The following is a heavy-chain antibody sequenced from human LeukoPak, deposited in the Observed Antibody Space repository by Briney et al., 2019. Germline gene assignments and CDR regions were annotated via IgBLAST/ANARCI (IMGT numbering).Heavy chain of an antibody. CDR1: GFTFSSAW. Sequence: GGSLRLSCAVSGFTFSSAWMSWVRQAPGKGLEWVAHIRQDGSEKYYVDFVKGRVTISRDNAKNALYLQMNSLRVDDTAVYYCVRDHCTGAGCQGRDAFDKWGQGTMVIVSS. D-gene: IGHD2-8*02. CDR3: VRDHCTGAGCQGRDAFDK. J-gene: IGHJ3*02. V-gene: IGHV3-7*01. CDR2: IRQDGSEK.